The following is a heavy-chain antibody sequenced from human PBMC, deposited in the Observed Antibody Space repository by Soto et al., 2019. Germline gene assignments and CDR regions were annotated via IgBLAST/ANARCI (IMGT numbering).Heavy chain of an antibody. D-gene: IGHD3-10*01. CDR3: ARVRPPLRYHYYGMDV. J-gene: IGHJ6*02. CDR2: ISSSSSYI. V-gene: IGHV3-21*01. CDR1: GFTFSSYS. Sequence: GGSLRLSCAASGFTFSSYSMNWVRHAPGKGLEWVSSISSSSSYIYYADSVKGRFTISRDNAKNSLYLQMNSPRAEDTAVYYCARVRPPLRYHYYGMDVWGQGTTVTVSS.